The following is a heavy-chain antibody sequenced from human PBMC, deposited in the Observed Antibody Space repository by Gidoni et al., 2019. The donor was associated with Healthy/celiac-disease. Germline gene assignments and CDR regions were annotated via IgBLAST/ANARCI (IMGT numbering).Heavy chain of an antibody. V-gene: IGHV4-39*01. Sequence: QLQLQEPGPGLVKPSDTLSLTCTVSGGSISSSSYYWGWIRQPPGKGLEWIGSIYYSRSTYYNPSLKSRVTISVDTSKNQFSLKLGSVTAADTAVYYCARFPATHFDYWGQGTLVTVSS. CDR1: GGSISSSSYY. D-gene: IGHD1-26*01. CDR3: ARFPATHFDY. J-gene: IGHJ4*02. CDR2: IYYSRST.